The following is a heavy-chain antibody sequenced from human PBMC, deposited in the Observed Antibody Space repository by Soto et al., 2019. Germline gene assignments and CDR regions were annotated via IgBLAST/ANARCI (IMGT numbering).Heavy chain of an antibody. CDR2: ISGTASRT. D-gene: IGHD3-9*01. J-gene: IGHJ4*02. V-gene: IGHV3-23*01. CDR3: ATSFRYFDN. CDR1: GFTSTTTP. Sequence: PGGSLRLSCAGSGFTSTTTPLSWVRQPPGKGLEWGTSISGTASRTYSVDSVKGRFFISRDSSTNTVTLRMNNLTVDDAAVYYFATSFRYFDNWGQGTRVTVSS.